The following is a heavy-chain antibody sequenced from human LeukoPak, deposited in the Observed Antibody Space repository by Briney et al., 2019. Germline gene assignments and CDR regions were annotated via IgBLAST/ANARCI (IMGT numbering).Heavy chain of an antibody. Sequence: RPGGSLRLSCAASGFTFDDYGMSWVRQAPGKGLEWVSGINWNGGSTGYADSVEGRFTISRDNAKNSLYLQMNSLRAEDTALYHCARDGIVGARYDYGGAFDIWGQGTMVTVSS. J-gene: IGHJ3*02. CDR2: INWNGGST. D-gene: IGHD1-26*01. CDR1: GFTFDDYG. CDR3: ARDGIVGARYDYGGAFDI. V-gene: IGHV3-20*01.